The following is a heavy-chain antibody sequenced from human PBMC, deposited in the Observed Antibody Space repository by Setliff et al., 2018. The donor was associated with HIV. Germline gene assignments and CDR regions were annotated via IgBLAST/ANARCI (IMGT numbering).Heavy chain of an antibody. J-gene: IGHJ5*02. CDR1: GGFISNHY. D-gene: IGHD1-26*01. V-gene: IGHV4-59*11. Sequence: PSETLSLTCTISGGFISNHYWNWIRQPPGKGLEWIGSTHYSGSSYYSPSLKSRVTISLDTSKNQSSLKLSSMTAADTAVYYCARGGTSSNWFDPWGQGTLVTVSS. CDR3: ARGGTSSNWFDP. CDR2: THYSGSS.